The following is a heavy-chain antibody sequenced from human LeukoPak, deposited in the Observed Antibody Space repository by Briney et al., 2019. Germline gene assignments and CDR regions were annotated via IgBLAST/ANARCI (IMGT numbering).Heavy chain of an antibody. CDR1: GFTFSSYA. V-gene: IGHV3-30-3*01. D-gene: IGHD2-15*01. CDR3: ARDCSGGSCYLLGY. Sequence: TGGSLRLSCAASGFTFSSYAMHWVRQAPGKGLELVAVISYDGSNKYYADSVKGRFTISRDNSKNTLYLQVNSLRAEDTAVYYCARDCSGGSCYLLGYWGQGTLVSVSS. CDR2: ISYDGSNK. J-gene: IGHJ4*02.